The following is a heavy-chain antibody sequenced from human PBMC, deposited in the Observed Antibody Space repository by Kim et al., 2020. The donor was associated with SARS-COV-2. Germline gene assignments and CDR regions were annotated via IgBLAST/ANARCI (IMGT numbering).Heavy chain of an antibody. J-gene: IGHJ4*02. Sequence: STYYNPSLKSRVTISVDTSKNQFSLKLSSVTAADTAVYYCARSTGTAFDYWGQGTLVTVSS. D-gene: IGHD1-1*01. CDR3: ARSTGTAFDY. CDR2: ST. V-gene: IGHV4-31*02.